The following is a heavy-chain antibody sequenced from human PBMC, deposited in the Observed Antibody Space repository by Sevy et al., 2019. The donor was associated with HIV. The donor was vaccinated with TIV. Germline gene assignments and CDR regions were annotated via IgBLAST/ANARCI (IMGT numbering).Heavy chain of an antibody. CDR2: ISGSGTST. CDR1: GFSFSTYA. V-gene: IGHV3-23*01. CDR3: GKVSIFGVGGFYDY. D-gene: IGHD3-3*01. Sequence: GGSLRLSCAASGFSFSTYAMTWVRQAPGKGLEWVSGISGSGTSTDYTDSVKGPFTISRDNSKNTVYLQMNNLRAEDTAVYYCGKVSIFGVGGFYDYWGQGTLVTVSS. J-gene: IGHJ4*02.